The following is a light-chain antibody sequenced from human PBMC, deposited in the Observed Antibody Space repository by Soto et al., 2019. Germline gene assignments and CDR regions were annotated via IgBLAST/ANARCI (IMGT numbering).Light chain of an antibody. Sequence: DIQMTQSPSSLSASVGDRVTITCRASQSISSYLNWYQQKPGKATKLLIYAASSLQSGVPLRFSGSGSGTDFTLTFSILQPEDFATYYCQQSYSTPPYIFGQGTKVNIK. CDR1: QSISSY. CDR3: QQSYSTPPYI. J-gene: IGKJ2*01. V-gene: IGKV1-39*01. CDR2: AAS.